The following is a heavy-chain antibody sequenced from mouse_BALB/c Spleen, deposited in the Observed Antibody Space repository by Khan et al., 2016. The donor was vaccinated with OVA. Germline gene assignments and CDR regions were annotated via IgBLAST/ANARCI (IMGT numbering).Heavy chain of an antibody. CDR2: VSTGSGSP. D-gene: IGHD1-1*01. CDR3: TRSNYYGNSLYAMDY. CDR1: GYTFTSYW. Sequence: DLVKPGASVKLSCKASGYTFTSYWINWIKQRPGQGLEWIGRVSTGSGSPYYNEMFKGKATVTVDKSSSNAHIQLNSLSSEDSAVDFCTRSNYYGNSLYAMDYWGQGTSVTVSS. V-gene: IGHV1S41*01. J-gene: IGHJ4*01.